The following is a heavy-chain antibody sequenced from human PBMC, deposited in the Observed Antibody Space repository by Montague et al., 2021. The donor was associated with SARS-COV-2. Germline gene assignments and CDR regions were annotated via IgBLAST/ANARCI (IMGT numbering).Heavy chain of an antibody. CDR3: ARGKRFFDWRYDAFDI. Sequence: SETLSLTCAVYGESFTDFFWNWIRQTPEKGLEWIGEIRHNGGTHYNPSLKSRVTISVDTSKNQVSLKLSSVTAADTAVYYCARGKRFFDWRYDAFDIWGQGTMVIVSS. CDR2: IRHNGGT. CDR1: GESFTDFF. D-gene: IGHD3-9*01. J-gene: IGHJ3*02. V-gene: IGHV4-34*01.